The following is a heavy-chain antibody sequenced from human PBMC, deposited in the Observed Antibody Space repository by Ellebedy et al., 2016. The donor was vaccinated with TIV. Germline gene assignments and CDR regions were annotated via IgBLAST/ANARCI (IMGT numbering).Heavy chain of an antibody. J-gene: IGHJ5*02. Sequence: SVKVSXXASGGTFSSYAISWVRQAPGQGLEWMGGIIPIFGTANYAQKFQGRVTITADESTSTAYMELSSLRSEDTAVYYCARCVAVAGTKFDPWGQGTLVTVSS. CDR2: IIPIFGTA. CDR3: ARCVAVAGTKFDP. V-gene: IGHV1-69*13. CDR1: GGTFSSYA. D-gene: IGHD6-19*01.